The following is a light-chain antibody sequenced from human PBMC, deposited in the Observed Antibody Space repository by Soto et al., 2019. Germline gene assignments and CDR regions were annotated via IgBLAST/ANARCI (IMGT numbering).Light chain of an antibody. J-gene: IGKJ1*01. Sequence: DIVMTQSPDSLAVSLGERATINCKSSQSVLYSSNNKNYLAWYQQKPGQPPKLLIYWASTRESGVPDRFSGSGSGTDFTLTSSSLQAEDVAVYYCQQYYTTPWTFGQGTKGESK. CDR3: QQYYTTPWT. CDR2: WAS. CDR1: QSVLYSSNNKNY. V-gene: IGKV4-1*01.